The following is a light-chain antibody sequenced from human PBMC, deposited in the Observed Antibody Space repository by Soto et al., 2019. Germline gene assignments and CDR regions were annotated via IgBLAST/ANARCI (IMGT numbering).Light chain of an antibody. CDR3: TSYTSSNTLGV. CDR2: EVT. J-gene: IGLJ1*01. CDR1: SSDVGGYNY. Sequence: QSALTQPASVSGSPGQAITISCTGTSSDVGGYNYVSWYQQHPGQAPQLMIYEVTNRPSGVSNRFSGSRSGNTASLTISGRQADDEADYYCTSYTSSNTLGVFGTGTQLTVL. V-gene: IGLV2-14*01.